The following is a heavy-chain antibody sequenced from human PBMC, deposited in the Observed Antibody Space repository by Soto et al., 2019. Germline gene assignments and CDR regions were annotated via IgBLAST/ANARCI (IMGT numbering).Heavy chain of an antibody. Sequence: ASVKVSCKASGGTFSSYAISWVRQAPGQGLEWMGGIIPIFGTANYAQKFQGRVTITADESTSTAYMELSSLRSEDTAVYYCARDYYDSSGYYSSTAGFDYWGQRTLVTVSS. CDR1: GGTFSSYA. CDR2: IIPIFGTA. V-gene: IGHV1-69*13. J-gene: IGHJ4*02. D-gene: IGHD3-22*01. CDR3: ARDYYDSSGYYSSTAGFDY.